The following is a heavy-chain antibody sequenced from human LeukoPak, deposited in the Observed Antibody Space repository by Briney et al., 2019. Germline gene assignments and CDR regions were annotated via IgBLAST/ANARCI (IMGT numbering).Heavy chain of an antibody. CDR2: ISSSSNYI. D-gene: IGHD3-16*01. CDR3: ASDPGGRFDP. Sequence: GGSLRLSCAASGFTFSAYTMNWVRRAPGQGLEWVSSISSSSNYIYYADSVKGRFTISRDNAKNSLFLQMNSLRAEDTAVYYCASDPGGRFDPWGQGTLVTVSS. V-gene: IGHV3-21*01. CDR1: GFTFSAYT. J-gene: IGHJ5*02.